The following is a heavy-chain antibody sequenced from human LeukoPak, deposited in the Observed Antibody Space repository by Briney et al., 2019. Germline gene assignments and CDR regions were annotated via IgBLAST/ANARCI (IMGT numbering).Heavy chain of an antibody. V-gene: IGHV4-34*01. CDR2: INHSGST. J-gene: IGHJ6*04. CDR1: GGSFSGYY. CDR3: ARGIEGRGTDV. Sequence: SETLSLTCAVYGGSFSGYYWSWIRKPPGKGLEWIGEINHSGSTNYNPSLKSRVTISVDTSKNQFSLKLSSVTAADTAVYYCARGIEGRGTDVWGKGTTVTVSS.